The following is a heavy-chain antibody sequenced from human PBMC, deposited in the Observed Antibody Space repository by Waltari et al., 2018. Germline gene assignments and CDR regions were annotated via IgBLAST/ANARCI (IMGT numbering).Heavy chain of an antibody. J-gene: IGHJ5*02. D-gene: IGHD3-3*01. Sequence: QVQLQESGPGLVKPSETLSLTCTVSGGSISSYYWSWIRQPAGKGLGWFGRIYTSGSTNYNPSLKSRVTMSVDTAKNQFSLKLSSVTAAATAVYYCARSDYDFWSGHPNNWFDPWGQGTLVTVSS. CDR2: IYTSGST. CDR1: GGSISSYY. CDR3: ARSDYDFWSGHPNNWFDP. V-gene: IGHV4-4*07.